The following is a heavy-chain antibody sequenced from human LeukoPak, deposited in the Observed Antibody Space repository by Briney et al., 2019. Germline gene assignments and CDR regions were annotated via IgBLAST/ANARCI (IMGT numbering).Heavy chain of an antibody. CDR2: FYNSGST. J-gene: IGHJ4*02. D-gene: IGHD3-16*01. Sequence: SETLSLTCTVSGGSISSFYWSWIRQPPGKGLEWIGYFYNSGSTNYNPSLESRVTISVDTSKNQFSLKVSSVTAADTAVYYCARQGSGPKAWVDYWCQGTLVTVSS. CDR3: ARQGSGPKAWVDY. CDR1: GGSISSFY. V-gene: IGHV4-59*08.